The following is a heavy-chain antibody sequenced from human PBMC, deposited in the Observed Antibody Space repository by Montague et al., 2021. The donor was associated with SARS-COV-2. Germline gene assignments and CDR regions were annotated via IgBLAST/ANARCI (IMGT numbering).Heavy chain of an antibody. CDR1: GFTFSTYY. Sequence: SLRLSCAASGFTFSTYYMQWVRQAPGKGLEWVAIMSYDGSSRYHVDPLKGRFTISRDNSRNTLYLQMDSLRSEDTAVYYCARDNMGSIDYWGQGTLVTVSS. D-gene: IGHD1-26*01. CDR3: ARDNMGSIDY. J-gene: IGHJ4*02. CDR2: MSYDGSSR. V-gene: IGHV3-30*04.